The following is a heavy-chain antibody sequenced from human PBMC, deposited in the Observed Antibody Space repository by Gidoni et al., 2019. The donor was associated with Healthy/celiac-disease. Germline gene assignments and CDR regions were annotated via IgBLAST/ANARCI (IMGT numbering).Heavy chain of an antibody. J-gene: IGHJ4*02. CDR1: GFTFDDYA. Sequence: EVQLVESGGGLVQPGRSLRLSCAVSGFTFDDYAMHWFRQAPGKGLEWVSGISLNSGSIGYADSVKGRFTISRDNAKNSLYLQMNSLRAEDTALYYCAKGDTAMVEGGFFFDYWGQGTLVTVSS. CDR3: AKGDTAMVEGGFFFDY. V-gene: IGHV3-9*01. D-gene: IGHD5-18*01. CDR2: ISLNSGSI.